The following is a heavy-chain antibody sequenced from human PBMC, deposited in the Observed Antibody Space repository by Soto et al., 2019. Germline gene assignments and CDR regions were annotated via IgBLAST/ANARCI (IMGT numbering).Heavy chain of an antibody. Sequence: QVQLQESGPGLVKPSQTLSLTCTVSGDSISSGGYYWNWIRQHPGKGLEWIGYIYHSGSTNYNPSLKSRVTISVDTSKNQLSLELSSVTAADTAIYYCARDGAGAYGLGWFDPWGQGILVTVSS. CDR3: ARDGAGAYGLGWFDP. CDR2: IYHSGST. CDR1: GDSISSGGYY. D-gene: IGHD2-21*01. J-gene: IGHJ5*02. V-gene: IGHV4-31*03.